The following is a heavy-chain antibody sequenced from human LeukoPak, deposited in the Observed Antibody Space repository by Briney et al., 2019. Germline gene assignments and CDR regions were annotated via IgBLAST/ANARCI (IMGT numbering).Heavy chain of an antibody. V-gene: IGHV4-59*12. D-gene: IGHD1-26*01. CDR3: ARDGGSGNSNWFDP. CDR1: GGSISSYY. J-gene: IGHJ5*02. CDR2: IYYSGST. Sequence: PSETLSLTCTVSGGSISSYYWSWIRQPPGKGLEWIGYIYYSGSTNYNPSLKSRVTISVDTSKNQFSLKLSSVTAADTAVYYCARDGGSGNSNWFDPWGQGTLVTVSS.